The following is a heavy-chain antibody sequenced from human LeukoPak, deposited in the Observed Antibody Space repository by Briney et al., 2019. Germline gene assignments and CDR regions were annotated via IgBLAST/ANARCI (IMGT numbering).Heavy chain of an antibody. CDR1: GFTFSSYW. CDR3: ARVMSASVWRSYGSYYYYYYYMDI. CDR2: IKQDGSEK. D-gene: IGHD3-16*01. Sequence: GGSLRLSCAASGFTFSSYWMSWVRQAPGKGLEWVANIKQDGSEKYSVDSVKGRFTISRDNAKNSLYMQMNSLRAEDTAVYHCARVMSASVWRSYGSYYYYYYYMDIWGKGTTVTVSS. J-gene: IGHJ6*03. V-gene: IGHV3-7*01.